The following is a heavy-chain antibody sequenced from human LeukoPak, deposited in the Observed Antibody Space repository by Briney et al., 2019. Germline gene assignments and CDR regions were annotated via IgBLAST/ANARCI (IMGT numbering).Heavy chain of an antibody. J-gene: IGHJ3*01. D-gene: IGHD7-27*01. CDR3: ATGALGL. V-gene: IGHV3-7*01. Sequence: PGGSLRLSCAASGFTFSNSWMSWVRQAPAKGLEWVANIKQDGSDKYYVDSMKGRFTISRDNAKNSLYLQMNSLRAEDTAVYYCATGALGLWGQGTMVTVSS. CDR2: IKQDGSDK. CDR1: GFTFSNSW.